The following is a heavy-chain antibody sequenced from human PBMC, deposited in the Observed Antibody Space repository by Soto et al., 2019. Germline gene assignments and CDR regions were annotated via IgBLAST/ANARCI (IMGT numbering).Heavy chain of an antibody. CDR2: ISSSSIYI. V-gene: IGHV3-21*01. J-gene: IGHJ5*02. Sequence: GGSLRLSCTASGFTFSSHTMNWVRQAPGKGLEWVSSISSSSIYIYYGDSVKGRFTISRNNAKNSLYLQMNSLRAEDTAIYYCARDGLLGYCSGGSCPAEYNWFDPWGQGTLVTVSS. CDR1: GFTFSSHT. D-gene: IGHD2-15*01. CDR3: ARDGLLGYCSGGSCPAEYNWFDP.